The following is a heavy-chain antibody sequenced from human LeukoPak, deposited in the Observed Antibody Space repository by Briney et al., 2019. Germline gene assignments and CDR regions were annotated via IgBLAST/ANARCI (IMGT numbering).Heavy chain of an antibody. CDR2: FEPISGTK. CDR1: GYPFSSYY. J-gene: IGHJ5*02. Sequence: ASVKVSCKTSGYPFSSYYMHWVRQAPGQGLEWMGIFEPISGTKRVAEKFQGRVNMTRDTAPSTVYMELSSLRPEDTAMYYCARDKEEVAHYDWFDPWGQGTQVTVSS. CDR3: ARDKEEVAHYDWFDP. D-gene: IGHD3-16*01. V-gene: IGHV1-46*01.